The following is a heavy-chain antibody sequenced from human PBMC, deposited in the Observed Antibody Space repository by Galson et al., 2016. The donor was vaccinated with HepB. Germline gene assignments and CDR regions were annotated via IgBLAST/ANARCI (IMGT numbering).Heavy chain of an antibody. D-gene: IGHD3-22*01. V-gene: IGHV1-2*02. CDR3: ARGHYYDSRGYYYVLDY. CDR2: INPNSGGT. CDR1: GYTFTGYY. Sequence: GYTFTGYYMHWVRQAPGQGLEWMGWINPNSGGTSYAQKFQGRVTVTRDTSISTAYMELSRLRSDDTAVYYCARGHYYDSRGYYYVLDYWGQGTLVTVSS. J-gene: IGHJ4*02.